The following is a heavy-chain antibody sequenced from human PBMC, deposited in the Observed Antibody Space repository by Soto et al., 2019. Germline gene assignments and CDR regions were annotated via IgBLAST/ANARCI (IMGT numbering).Heavy chain of an antibody. D-gene: IGHD3-22*01. J-gene: IGHJ4*01. CDR1: GGSVSSGSYY. CDR3: ARGTYYYDSSGYQGLDY. CDR2: IYYSAST. V-gene: IGHV4-61*01. Sequence: SETLSLTCTVSGGSVSSGSYYWSWIRQPPGKGLEWIGYIYYSASTNYNPSLKSRVTISVDTSKNQFSLKLSSVTAADTAVYYCARGTYYYDSSGYQGLDYWGQGTLVTVSS.